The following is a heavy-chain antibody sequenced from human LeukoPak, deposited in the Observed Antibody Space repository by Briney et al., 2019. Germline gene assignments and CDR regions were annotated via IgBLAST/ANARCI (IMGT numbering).Heavy chain of an antibody. V-gene: IGHV1-2*02. Sequence: ASVKVSCKASGYTFTGYYMHWVRQAPGQGLEWMGWINPNSGGTNYAQKFQGRVTMTRDTSISTAYMELSRLRSDDTAVYYCAREASVVAIYYFDYWGQETLVTVSS. J-gene: IGHJ4*02. CDR2: INPNSGGT. CDR3: AREASVVAIYYFDY. CDR1: GYTFTGYY. D-gene: IGHD2-15*01.